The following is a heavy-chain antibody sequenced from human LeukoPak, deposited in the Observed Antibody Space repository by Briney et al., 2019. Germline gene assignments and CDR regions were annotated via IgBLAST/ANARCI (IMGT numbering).Heavy chain of an antibody. Sequence: GASVKVSCKASGYTFTGYYMHWVRQAPGQGLEGMGWINPNSGGTNYAQKFQGRVTMTRDTSISTAYMELSRLRSDDTAVYYCARGSQWELLDWFDPWGQGTLVTVSS. J-gene: IGHJ5*02. CDR1: GYTFTGYY. CDR2: INPNSGGT. D-gene: IGHD1-26*01. CDR3: ARGSQWELLDWFDP. V-gene: IGHV1-2*02.